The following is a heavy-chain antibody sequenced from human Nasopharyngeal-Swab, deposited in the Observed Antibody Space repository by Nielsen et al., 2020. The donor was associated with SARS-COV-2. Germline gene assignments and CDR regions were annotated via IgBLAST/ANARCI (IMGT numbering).Heavy chain of an antibody. J-gene: IGHJ3*02. D-gene: IGHD5-12*01. V-gene: IGHV3-9*01. CDR2: ITWNSGT. CDR1: GFTYDDYA. Sequence: SLKISCAASGFTYDDYAMHWVRQAPGKGLEWVSGITWNSGTGYTDSVKGRFTISRDNARNSVFLHMNGLRAEDTALYYCARDVGTDVETVTTTDSDAFDIWGLGTMVTVSS. CDR3: ARDVGTDVETVTTTDSDAFDI.